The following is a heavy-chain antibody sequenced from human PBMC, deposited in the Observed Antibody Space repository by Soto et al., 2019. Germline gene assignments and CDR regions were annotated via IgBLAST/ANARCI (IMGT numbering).Heavy chain of an antibody. D-gene: IGHD2-15*01. J-gene: IGHJ5*02. CDR2: IYYSGST. CDR3: ARHIVVVVAANRDWFDP. V-gene: IGHV4-39*01. Sequence: QLQLQESAPGLVKPSETLSLTCTVSGGSISSSSYYWGWIRQPPGKGLEWIGSIYYSGSTYYNPSLNTRVTISVDSFKNQFSLRLSAVAAALTAGYYCARHIVVVVAANRDWFDPWGQGSLGTVCS. CDR1: GGSISSSSYY.